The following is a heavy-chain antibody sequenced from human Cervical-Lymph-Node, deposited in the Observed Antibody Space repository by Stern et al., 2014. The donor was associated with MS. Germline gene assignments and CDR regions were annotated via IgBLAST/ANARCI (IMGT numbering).Heavy chain of an antibody. CDR2: ISAYNGNT. D-gene: IGHD3-10*01. J-gene: IGHJ5*02. Sequence: QVQLVQSGAEVKKPGASVKVSCKASGYTFTSYGISWVRQAPGQGLEWMGWISAYNGNTNYAQKLQGRVTMTTDTSTSTAYMELRSLRSDDTAVYYCARDALKYYYGSGSYPNWFDPWGQGTLVTVSS. V-gene: IGHV1-18*01. CDR3: ARDALKYYYGSGSYPNWFDP. CDR1: GYTFTSYG.